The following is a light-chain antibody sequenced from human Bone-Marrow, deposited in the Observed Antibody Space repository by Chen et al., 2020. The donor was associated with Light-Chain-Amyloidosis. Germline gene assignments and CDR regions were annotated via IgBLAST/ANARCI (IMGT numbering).Light chain of an antibody. J-gene: IGLJ3*02. V-gene: IGLV6-57*01. CDR1: SGRIATNY. Sequence: FMLSQPHSVSESLGKTVIISCTRSSGRIATNYVQWYQQRPGSSPTTVIYEDNQRPSGVPDRFSGSIDRSSNSASLTISGLKTEDEADYYCQSYQGSSQGVFGGGTKLTVL. CDR3: QSYQGSSQGV. CDR2: EDN.